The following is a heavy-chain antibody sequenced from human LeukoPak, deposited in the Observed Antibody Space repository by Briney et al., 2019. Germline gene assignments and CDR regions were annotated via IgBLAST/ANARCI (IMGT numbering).Heavy chain of an antibody. V-gene: IGHV1-2*02. CDR2: INPNSGGT. D-gene: IGHD6-13*01. Sequence: ASVKVSCKALGYTFTSNYMHWVRQAPGQGLEWMGWINPNSGGTNYAQKFQGRVTMTRDTSISTAYMELSRLRSDDTAVYYCARDVAARGTHIDYWGQGTLVTVSS. CDR3: ARDVAARGTHIDY. CDR1: GYTFTSNY. J-gene: IGHJ4*02.